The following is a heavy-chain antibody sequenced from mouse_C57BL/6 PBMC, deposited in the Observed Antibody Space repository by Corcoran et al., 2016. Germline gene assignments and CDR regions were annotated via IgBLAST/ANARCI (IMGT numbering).Heavy chain of an antibody. Sequence: HIQLFPSFPSLNHPGETVKISRKASGYTFTTYGMSWVKQAPGTGLKWMGWINTYSGVPTYADDFKGRFAFSLETSASTAYLQINNLKNEDTATYFCARDPLFDYWGQGTTLTVSS. CDR1: GYTFTTYG. J-gene: IGHJ2*01. CDR3: ARDPLFDY. V-gene: IGHV9-3*01. CDR2: INTYSGVP. D-gene: IGHD6-1*01.